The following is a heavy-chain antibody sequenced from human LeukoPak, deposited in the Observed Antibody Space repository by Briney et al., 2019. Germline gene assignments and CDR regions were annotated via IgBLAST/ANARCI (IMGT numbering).Heavy chain of an antibody. J-gene: IGHJ3*02. CDR3: ARPAGYDFAFDI. V-gene: IGHV3-30*02. D-gene: IGHD5-12*01. Sequence: GGSLRLSCAASGFTFSSYGMHWVRQAPGKGLEWVAFIRYDGSNKYYADSVKGRLTISRDNSKNTLYLQMNRLRAEDTAVYYCARPAGYDFAFDIWGQGTMVTVSS. CDR1: GFTFSSYG. CDR2: IRYDGSNK.